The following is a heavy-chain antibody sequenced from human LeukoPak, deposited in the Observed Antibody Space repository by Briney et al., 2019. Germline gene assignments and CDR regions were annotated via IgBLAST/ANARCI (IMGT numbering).Heavy chain of an antibody. D-gene: IGHD5-24*01. CDR2: ILKDGRTK. Sequence: GGSLRLSCAASGFSFTKYGMHWVRQAPGKGLEWVAVILKDGRTKYYVDSVKGRFTISRDNSDNTLYLEMNSLRAEDTAVYYCAKGGDGYNYYFDYWGQETLVTVSS. CDR1: GFSFTKYG. CDR3: AKGGDGYNYYFDY. V-gene: IGHV3-30*18. J-gene: IGHJ4*02.